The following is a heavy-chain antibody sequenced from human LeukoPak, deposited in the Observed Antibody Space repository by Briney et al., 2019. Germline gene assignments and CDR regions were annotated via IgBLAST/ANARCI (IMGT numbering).Heavy chain of an antibody. Sequence: GASVKVSCKASGYTFTCYYMHWVRQAPGQGLEWMGWINPNSGGTNYAQKFQGWVTMTRDTSISTAYMELSSLRSEDTAVYYCARARDIVVVPAATRRDWFDPWGQGTLVTVSS. CDR1: GYTFTCYY. J-gene: IGHJ5*02. D-gene: IGHD2-2*01. V-gene: IGHV1-2*04. CDR3: ARARDIVVVPAATRRDWFDP. CDR2: INPNSGGT.